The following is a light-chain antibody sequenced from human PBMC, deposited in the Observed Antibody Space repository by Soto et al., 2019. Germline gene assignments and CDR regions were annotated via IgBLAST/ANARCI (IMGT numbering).Light chain of an antibody. Sequence: QSVLTQPPSVSGAPGQRVTISCTGSSSNIGAGYDVHWYQQLPGTAPKLLIYGNSNRPSGVPDRFSGSKSGTSASLAITGLQEEDEADYNCQSYDSSLSAFYVFGTGTKLTFL. V-gene: IGLV1-40*01. CDR1: SSNIGAGYD. J-gene: IGLJ1*01. CDR2: GNS. CDR3: QSYDSSLSAFYV.